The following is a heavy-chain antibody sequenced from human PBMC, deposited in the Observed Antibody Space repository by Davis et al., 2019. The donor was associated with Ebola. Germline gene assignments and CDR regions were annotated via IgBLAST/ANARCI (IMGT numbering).Heavy chain of an antibody. CDR1: GYSFPYRY. V-gene: IGHV1-45*01. J-gene: IGHJ6*01. Sequence: SVKVSCKASGYSFPYRYLHWVRQAPGQALEWMGWITAFNGNTNYAQKFQDRVTITRDRSMSTAYMELSSLRSEDTAMYFCASETAVSGKRHGEYYYNGMEGWGQGTTVTVSS. CDR3: ASETAVSGKRHGEYYYNGMEG. D-gene: IGHD6-19*01. CDR2: ITAFNGNT.